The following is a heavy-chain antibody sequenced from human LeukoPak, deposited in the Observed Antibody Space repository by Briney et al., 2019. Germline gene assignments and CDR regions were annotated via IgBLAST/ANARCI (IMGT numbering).Heavy chain of an antibody. CDR3: ARAGGYYVRGAKFDY. Sequence: GGSLRLSCAASGFTFSSYAMGWVRQAPGKGLEWVSAISGSGGSTYYADSVKGRFTISRDNSKNTLYLQMNSLRAEDTAVYYCARAGGYYVRGAKFDYWGQGTLVTVSS. V-gene: IGHV3-23*01. CDR2: ISGSGGST. J-gene: IGHJ4*02. D-gene: IGHD3-10*02. CDR1: GFTFSSYA.